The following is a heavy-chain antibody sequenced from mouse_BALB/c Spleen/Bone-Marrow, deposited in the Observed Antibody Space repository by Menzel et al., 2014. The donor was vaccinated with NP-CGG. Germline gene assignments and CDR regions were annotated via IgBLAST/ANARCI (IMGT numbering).Heavy chain of an antibody. CDR3: ASVSAWFAY. CDR2: ISSGSSTI. Sequence: EVQLVESGGGLVQPGGSRKLSCAAPGFTFSSFGMHWVRQAPEKGLEWVAYISSGSSTIYYADTVKGRFTISRDNPMNTLFLQMTSLRSEDTAMYYCASVSAWFAYWGQGTLVTVSA. V-gene: IGHV5-17*02. CDR1: GFTFSSFG. D-gene: IGHD3-1*01. J-gene: IGHJ3*01.